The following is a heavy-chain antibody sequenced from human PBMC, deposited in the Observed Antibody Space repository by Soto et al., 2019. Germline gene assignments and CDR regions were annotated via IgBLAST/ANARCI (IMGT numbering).Heavy chain of an antibody. Sequence: PGGSLRRSCAASGFNFGDSAMHWVRQTTGQGLEWVSGLNWNSVTPGYGDSVKGRFSISRDNGKYALYLQMTSLRPEDTALYYCVKDISGAYSGPNYDAWGQGTLVTVPQ. D-gene: IGHD1-26*01. J-gene: IGHJ4*02. CDR3: VKDISGAYSGPNYDA. CDR2: LNWNSVTP. V-gene: IGHV3-9*01. CDR1: GFNFGDSA.